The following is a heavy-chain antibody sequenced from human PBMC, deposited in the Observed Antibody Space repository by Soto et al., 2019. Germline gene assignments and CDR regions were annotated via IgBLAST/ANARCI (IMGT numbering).Heavy chain of an antibody. V-gene: IGHV3-48*01. CDR2: ISSSSSTI. Sequence: GGSLRLSCAASGFTFSSYSMNWVRQAPGKGLEWVSYISSSSSTIYYADSVKGRFTIPRDNAKNSLYLQMNSLRAEDTAVYYCARNPTLGYCSSTSCYSTTVTPFDYWGQGTLVTVSS. CDR1: GFTFSSYS. D-gene: IGHD2-2*01. J-gene: IGHJ4*02. CDR3: ARNPTLGYCSSTSCYSTTVTPFDY.